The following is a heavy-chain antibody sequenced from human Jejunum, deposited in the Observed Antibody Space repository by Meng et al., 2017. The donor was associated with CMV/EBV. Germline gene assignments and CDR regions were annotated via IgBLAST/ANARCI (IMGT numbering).Heavy chain of an antibody. CDR3: ARDVWGFDY. CDR1: GYTFTDHN. CDR2: ISLGNGQT. V-gene: IGHV1-18*04. Sequence: QVQVVPSGAEVKRPGASVKGSCKTSGYTFTDHNIGWVRQAPGQGIEWVGWISLGNGQTVYGHKLQGRVTVTTDTSTSTAYMELRSLRSDDTAMYYCARDVWGFDYWGQGTLVTVSS. D-gene: IGHD7-27*01. J-gene: IGHJ4*02.